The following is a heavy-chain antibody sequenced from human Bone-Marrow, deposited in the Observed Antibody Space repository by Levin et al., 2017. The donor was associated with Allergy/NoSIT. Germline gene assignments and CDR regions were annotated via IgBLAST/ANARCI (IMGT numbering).Heavy chain of an antibody. CDR3: AKDMQGGYYFMDV. V-gene: IGHV3-9*01. J-gene: IGHJ6*03. CDR1: GFNFDIYA. CDR2: ISWDSGSI. Sequence: GGSLRLSCAASGFNFDIYAMHWVRQAPGKGLEWVSGISWDSGSIGYADSVKGRLTVSRDNAKTSLYLQMNSLRPEDTALYYCAKDMQGGYYFMDVWGKGTTVTVSS.